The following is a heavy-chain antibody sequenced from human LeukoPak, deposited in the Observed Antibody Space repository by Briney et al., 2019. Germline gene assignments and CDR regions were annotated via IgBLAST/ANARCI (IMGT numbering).Heavy chain of an antibody. Sequence: PGGSLRLSCAASGFTVSSNYMSWVRQAPGKGLEWVSVIYSGGSTYYADSVKGRFTISRDNSKNTLYLQMNSLRAEDTAVYYCARDSRTTPFDYWGQGTLVTVSS. CDR3: ARDSRTTPFDY. CDR2: IYSGGST. V-gene: IGHV3-66*02. CDR1: GFTVSSNY. J-gene: IGHJ4*02. D-gene: IGHD4-11*01.